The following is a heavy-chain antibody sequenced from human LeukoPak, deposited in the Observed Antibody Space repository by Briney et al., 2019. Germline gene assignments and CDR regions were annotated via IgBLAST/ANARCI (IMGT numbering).Heavy chain of an antibody. CDR3: AKSALEYCSSTSCSHYCYGMDV. CDR2: ISGSGGST. V-gene: IGHV3-23*01. CDR1: GFTFSSYA. Sequence: GGSLRLSCAASGFTFSSYAMSWVRQAPGKGLEWVSAISGSGGSTYYADSVKGRFTISRDHSKNTLYLQMNSLRAEGTAVYYCAKSALEYCSSTSCSHYCYGMDVWGQGTTVTVSS. J-gene: IGHJ6*02. D-gene: IGHD2-2*01.